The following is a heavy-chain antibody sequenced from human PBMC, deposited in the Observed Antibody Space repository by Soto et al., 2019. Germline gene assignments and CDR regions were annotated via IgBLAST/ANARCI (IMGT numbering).Heavy chain of an antibody. J-gene: IGHJ1*01. CDR3: ARLPSSGNPNGGALDL. Sequence: GESLKISCEASVYTFSTYWIAWVRQVPGKGLEWMAIIYPGDSDTRYSPSSQGQVAVSVDNSINTAFLQLTSLKASDSGIYYCARLPSSGNPNGGALDLWGQGTMVTVSS. CDR2: IYPGDSDT. V-gene: IGHV5-51*01. D-gene: IGHD4-17*01. CDR1: VYTFSTYW.